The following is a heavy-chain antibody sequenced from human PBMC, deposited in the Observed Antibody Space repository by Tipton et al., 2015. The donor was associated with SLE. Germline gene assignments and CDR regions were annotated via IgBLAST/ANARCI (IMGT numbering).Heavy chain of an antibody. CDR3: ARGSRGVGFDV. D-gene: IGHD3-10*01. J-gene: IGHJ6*02. CDR2: FYYSGTT. Sequence: TLSLTCSVSGHSISSGFYWGWIRQSPGKGLEWIGNFYYSGTTNYNPSLKSRVSISVDTSKNHFSLNLYSVTAADTAVYYCARGSRGVGFDVWGHGTTVIVSS. V-gene: IGHV4-38-2*02. CDR1: GHSISSGFY.